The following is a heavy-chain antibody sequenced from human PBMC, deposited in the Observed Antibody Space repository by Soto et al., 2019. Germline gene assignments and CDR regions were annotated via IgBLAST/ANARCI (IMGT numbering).Heavy chain of an antibody. D-gene: IGHD3-10*01. J-gene: IGHJ5*02. CDR3: ASRVVRGVIIVPEVGFDP. CDR2: IIPILGIA. CDR1: GGTFSSYA. Sequence: SVKVSCKASGGTFSSYAISWVRQAPGQGLEWMGRIIPILGIANYAQKFQGRVTITADKSTSTAYMELSSLRSEDTAVYYCASRVVRGVIIVPEVGFDPWGQGTLVTVSS. V-gene: IGHV1-69*04.